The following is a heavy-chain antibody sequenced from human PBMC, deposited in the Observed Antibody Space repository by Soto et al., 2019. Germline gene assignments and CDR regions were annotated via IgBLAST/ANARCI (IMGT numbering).Heavy chain of an antibody. CDR1: GFTVSSNY. Sequence: GGSLRLSCAASGFTVSSNYVSWVRQAPGKGLEWVSVIYSGGSTYYADSVKGRFTISRHNSKNTLYLQMNSLRAEDTAVYYCARDPVGGIYGAFDIWGQGTMVTVSS. CDR3: ARDPVGGIYGAFDI. D-gene: IGHD3-16*01. V-gene: IGHV3-53*04. CDR2: IYSGGST. J-gene: IGHJ3*02.